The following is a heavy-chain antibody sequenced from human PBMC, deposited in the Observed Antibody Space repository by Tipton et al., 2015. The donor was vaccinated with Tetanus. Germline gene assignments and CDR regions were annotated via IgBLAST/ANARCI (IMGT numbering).Heavy chain of an antibody. D-gene: IGHD3-22*01. CDR3: AKDRDSSGYLVYWFDP. CDR1: GFTFSSYA. J-gene: IGHJ5*02. CDR2: ISGSGGST. V-gene: IGHV3-23*01. Sequence: SLRLSCAASGFTFSSYAMSWVRQAPGKGLEWVSAISGSGGSTYYADSVKGRFTISRDNSKKTLYLQMNSLRAEDTAVYYCAKDRDSSGYLVYWFDPWGQGTLVTVSS.